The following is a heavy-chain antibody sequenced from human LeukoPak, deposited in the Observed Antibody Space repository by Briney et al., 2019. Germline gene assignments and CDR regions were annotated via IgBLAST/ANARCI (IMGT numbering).Heavy chain of an antibody. D-gene: IGHD1-26*01. Sequence: GGSLRLSWAASGFTFSSYAMSWVRQAPGKGLEWVSAISGSGGSTYYADSVKGRFTNSRDNSKNTLYLQMNSLRAEDTAVYYCAKSAIVGATRYNWFDPWGQGTLVTVSS. CDR3: AKSAIVGATRYNWFDP. CDR1: GFTFSSYA. CDR2: ISGSGGST. V-gene: IGHV3-23*01. J-gene: IGHJ5*02.